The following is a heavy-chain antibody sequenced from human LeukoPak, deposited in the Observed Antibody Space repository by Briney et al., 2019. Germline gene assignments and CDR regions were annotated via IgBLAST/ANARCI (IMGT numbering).Heavy chain of an antibody. CDR3: ARASSGWNDGFDY. D-gene: IGHD6-19*01. CDR2: VYTSGST. Sequence: SETQSLTCTVSGGSISSYYWSWIRQPAGKGLEWIGRVYTSGSTSYNPSLKSRVTMSVDMSKSQFSLKLSSVTAADTAVYYCARASSGWNDGFDYWGQGTLVTVSS. V-gene: IGHV4-4*07. CDR1: GGSISSYY. J-gene: IGHJ4*02.